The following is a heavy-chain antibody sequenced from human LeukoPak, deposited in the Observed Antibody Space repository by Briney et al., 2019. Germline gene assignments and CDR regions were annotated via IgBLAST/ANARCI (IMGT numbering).Heavy chain of an antibody. CDR1: GFTFGDYA. J-gene: IGHJ3*01. Sequence: GGSLRLSCAASGFTFGDYAMHWVRQAPGKGLEWVSGISWNSGRIGYADSVKGRFTISRDNAKNSLYLQMNSLRAEDTALYYCAKDFYRLGEFDAFDLWGQGTMVIVSS. V-gene: IGHV3-9*01. CDR2: ISWNSGRI. D-gene: IGHD3-16*01. CDR3: AKDFYRLGEFDAFDL.